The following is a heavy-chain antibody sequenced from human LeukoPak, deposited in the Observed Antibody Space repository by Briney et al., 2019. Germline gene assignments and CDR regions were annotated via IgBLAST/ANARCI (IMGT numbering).Heavy chain of an antibody. J-gene: IGHJ6*02. Sequence: GGSLRLSCAASGFTFSSYWMNWVRQAPGKGLEWEANIKEDGSKKYYVDSMKGRFTIKNSLYLQMNGLRAEDTAVYYCAREKEVRGGPGVYGMDVWGQGTTVTVSS. CDR1: GFTFSSYW. V-gene: IGHV3-7*01. CDR2: IKEDGSKK. D-gene: IGHD3-10*01. CDR3: AREKEVRGGPGVYGMDV.